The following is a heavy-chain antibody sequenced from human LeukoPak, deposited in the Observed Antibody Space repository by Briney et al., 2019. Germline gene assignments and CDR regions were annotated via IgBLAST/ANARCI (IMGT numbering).Heavy chain of an antibody. CDR2: ISWNSGSI. J-gene: IGHJ3*02. V-gene: IGHV3-9*01. Sequence: GGSLRLSCAASGFTFDDYAMHWVRQAPGKGLEWVSGISWNSGSIGYADSVKGRFTISRDNAKNSLYLQMNSLRAEDTALYYCANDMGISGYGAAFDIWGQGTMVTVSS. D-gene: IGHD5-12*01. CDR3: ANDMGISGYGAAFDI. CDR1: GFTFDDYA.